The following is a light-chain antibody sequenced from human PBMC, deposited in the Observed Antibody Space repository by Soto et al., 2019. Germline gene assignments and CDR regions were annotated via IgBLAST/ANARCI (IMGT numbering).Light chain of an antibody. CDR1: QGIRND. CDR3: LQHNSYPRT. V-gene: IGKV1-17*01. CDR2: AAS. J-gene: IGKJ1*01. Sequence: DIPLTQSQSSLSASVGDRVTIXWRASQGIRNDLAWYQQKPGKAPKRLIYAASSLQSGVPSRFSGSGSGTEFTLTISSLQPEDFATYYCLQHNSYPRTFGQGTKVDNK.